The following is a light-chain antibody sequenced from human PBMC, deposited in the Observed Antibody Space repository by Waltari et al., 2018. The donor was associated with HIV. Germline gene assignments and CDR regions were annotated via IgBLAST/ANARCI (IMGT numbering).Light chain of an antibody. Sequence: QSALTQPASVSGSPGQSITISCTGTSSDVGFYNFVSWYQQHPGKAPNLVIYDVTNRPSGVSNRFSGSKSGNTASLTISGLQAEDEADYYCTSYTTSSTPFYVFATGTKVTVL. J-gene: IGLJ1*01. CDR1: SSDVGFYNF. CDR3: TSYTTSSTPFYV. V-gene: IGLV2-14*01. CDR2: DVT.